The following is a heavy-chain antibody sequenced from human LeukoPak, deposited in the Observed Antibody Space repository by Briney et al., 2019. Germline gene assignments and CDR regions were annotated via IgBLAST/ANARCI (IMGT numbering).Heavy chain of an antibody. CDR1: GFTFSSYS. V-gene: IGHV3-21*06. D-gene: IGHD2-15*01. CDR3: AKDGQWELLLWDAFDI. CDR2: ISRSSTFI. J-gene: IGHJ3*02. Sequence: TGGSLRLSCAASGFTFSSYSMNWVRRAPGKGLEWVSSISRSSTFIYYADSVKGRFTISRDNAENSLYLQMSSLRAEDTAVYYCAKDGQWELLLWDAFDIWGQGTMVTVSS.